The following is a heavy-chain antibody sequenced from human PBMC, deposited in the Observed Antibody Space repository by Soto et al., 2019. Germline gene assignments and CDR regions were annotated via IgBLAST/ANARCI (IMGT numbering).Heavy chain of an antibody. CDR3: ARDLEYYPDKSGQIRYFHH. J-gene: IGHJ1*01. Sequence: SETLSLTCTDSGCSITKHSYYWGWLRGPPGKGLEWIGSVLYSGRTYYTPSLRSRVTMSVDTSKNQLSLKLSSVTAADTALYYCARDLEYYPDKSGQIRYFHHWGQGTLVTVS. D-gene: IGHD3-22*01. CDR2: VLYSGRT. CDR1: GCSITKHSYY. V-gene: IGHV4-39*02.